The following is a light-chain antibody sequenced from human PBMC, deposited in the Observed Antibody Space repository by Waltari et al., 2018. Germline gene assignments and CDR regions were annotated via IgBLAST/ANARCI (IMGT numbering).Light chain of an antibody. CDR2: GAS. J-gene: IGKJ2*01. CDR1: QGIRSD. CDR3: LQDYTYPRT. V-gene: IGKV1-6*01. Sequence: AIQMTQSPSSLSASVGARVPITCRASQGIRSDLGWYQQKPGKAPKFLIYGASTLQSGVPSRFSGSGSGTEFTLTISSLQPEDFATYYCLQDYTYPRTFGQGTKLEIK.